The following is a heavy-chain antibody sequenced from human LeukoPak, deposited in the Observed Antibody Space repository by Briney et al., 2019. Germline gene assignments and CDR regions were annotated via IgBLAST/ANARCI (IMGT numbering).Heavy chain of an antibody. CDR2: IYSGGST. CDR3: ARHIMITFGGALDAFDI. Sequence: GGSLRLSCAASGFTFSSYAMSWVRQAPGKGLEWVSVIYSGGSTYYADSVKGRFTISRDNSKNTLYLQMNSLRAEDTAVYYCARHIMITFGGALDAFDIWGQGTMVTVSS. J-gene: IGHJ3*02. V-gene: IGHV3-53*01. D-gene: IGHD3-16*01. CDR1: GFTFSSYA.